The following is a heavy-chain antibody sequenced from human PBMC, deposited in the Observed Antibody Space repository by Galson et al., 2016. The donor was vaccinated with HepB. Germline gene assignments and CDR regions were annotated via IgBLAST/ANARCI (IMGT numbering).Heavy chain of an antibody. D-gene: IGHD6-19*01. CDR2: IGRRGDT. CDR3: VRDPAGWGMDV. CDR1: GFKFTSYD. Sequence: SLRLSCAASGFKFTSYDMHWVRQSSEKGLEWVSMIGRRGDTHYSESAKGRFTISRDNARDSSYLQMNSLRVEDTAVYYCVRDPAGWGMDVWGRGTTVTVSS. V-gene: IGHV3-13*01. J-gene: IGHJ6*03.